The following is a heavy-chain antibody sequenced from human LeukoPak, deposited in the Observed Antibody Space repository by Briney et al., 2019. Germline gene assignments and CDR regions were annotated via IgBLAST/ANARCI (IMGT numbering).Heavy chain of an antibody. CDR1: GGSFSGYY. CDR3: ARRRSSTSLWYFDL. J-gene: IGHJ2*01. Sequence: PSETLSLTCAVYGGSFSGYYWSWIRQPPGKGLQWIGEINHSGSTNYNPSLKSRVTISVDTSKNQFSLKLSSVTAADTAVYYCARRRSSTSLWYFDLWGRGTLVTVSS. CDR2: INHSGST. D-gene: IGHD2-2*01. V-gene: IGHV4-34*01.